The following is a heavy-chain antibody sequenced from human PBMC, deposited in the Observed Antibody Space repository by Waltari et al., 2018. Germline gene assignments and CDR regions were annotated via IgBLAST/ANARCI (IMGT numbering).Heavy chain of an antibody. CDR2: IKEDGSIK. CDR1: GFPFSHYW. V-gene: IGHV3-7*01. J-gene: IGHJ4*02. D-gene: IGHD3-9*01. CDR3: AKYDLLTDHGSTHYYFDY. Sequence: EVQLVESGGGLVQPGGSLRLSCVASGFPFSHYWMSWVRQAPGKGLEWVAKIKEDGSIKNYVDSVKGRFTISRDNAQKSLYLQLSSLRVEDTARYYCAKYDLLTDHGSTHYYFDYWGQGALVTVSS.